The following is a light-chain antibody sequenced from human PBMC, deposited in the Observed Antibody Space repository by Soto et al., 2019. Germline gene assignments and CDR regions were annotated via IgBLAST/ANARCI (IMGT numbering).Light chain of an antibody. CDR3: VSYTNSDSWV. J-gene: IGLJ3*02. V-gene: IGLV2-14*03. CDR1: NTDISAYSR. CDR2: AVS. Sequence: QSALTQPASLSGSPGQSITISCTGTNTDISAYSRVCWYQQHPGKVPKLMIYAVSNRPSGVSNRFSGSKSGNTASLTISGLLSEDEADYYCVSYTNSDSWVFGGGTKLTVL.